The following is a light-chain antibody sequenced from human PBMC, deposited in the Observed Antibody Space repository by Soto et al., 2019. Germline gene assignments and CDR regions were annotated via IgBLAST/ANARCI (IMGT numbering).Light chain of an antibody. CDR1: SSDVGGYNY. CDR2: DVS. Sequence: QSALTQPASASGSPGQSITISCTGTSSDVGGYNYVSWYQHHPGKAPKLMIFDVSNRPSGVSNRFSGSKSGNTASLTISGLQPEDEADYYYSSYTTSNTRQIVFGTGTKVTVL. V-gene: IGLV2-14*03. J-gene: IGLJ1*01. CDR3: SSYTTSNTRQIV.